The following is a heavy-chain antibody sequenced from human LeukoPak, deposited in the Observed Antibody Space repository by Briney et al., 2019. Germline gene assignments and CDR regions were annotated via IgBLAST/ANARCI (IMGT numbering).Heavy chain of an antibody. CDR3: ARVTTRAVLDAFDI. CDR2: IKQDGSEK. D-gene: IGHD3-22*01. CDR1: GFTFSSYW. Sequence: GGSLRLSCAASGFTFSSYWMSWVRQAPGKGLEWVANIKQDGSEKYYVDSVKGRFTISRDNAKDSLYLQMNSLRAEDTAVYYCARVTTRAVLDAFDIWGQGTMVTVSS. J-gene: IGHJ3*02. V-gene: IGHV3-7*01.